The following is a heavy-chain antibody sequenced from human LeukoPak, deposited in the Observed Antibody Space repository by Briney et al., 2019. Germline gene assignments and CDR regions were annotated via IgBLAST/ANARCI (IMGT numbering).Heavy chain of an antibody. J-gene: IGHJ5*02. CDR3: ARHAVGVVVPAAYYANFWFDP. CDR2: IYYSGST. D-gene: IGHD2-2*01. V-gene: IGHV4-59*08. Sequence: SETLSLTCTVSGGSISSYYWSWIRQPPGKGLEWIGYIYYSGSTNYNPSLKSRVTISVDTSKNQFSLKLSFVTAADTAVYYCARHAVGVVVPAAYYANFWFDPWGQGTLVTVSS. CDR1: GGSISSYY.